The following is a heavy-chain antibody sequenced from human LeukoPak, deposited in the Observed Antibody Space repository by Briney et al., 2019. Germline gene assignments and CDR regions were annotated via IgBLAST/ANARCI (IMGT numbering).Heavy chain of an antibody. CDR2: INGGGTNT. J-gene: IGHJ4*02. D-gene: IGHD1-14*01. Sequence: GGSLRLSCAASGFTFSNYAMNWVRQAPGQGLDWVSSINGGGTNTYYADPGKGRFTISRDNSKNILTMKKNNLIAKGTAEYSCAKPARTDYVDYWGQETLVTVSS. CDR3: AKPARTDYVDY. CDR1: GFTFSNYA. V-gene: IGHV3-23*01.